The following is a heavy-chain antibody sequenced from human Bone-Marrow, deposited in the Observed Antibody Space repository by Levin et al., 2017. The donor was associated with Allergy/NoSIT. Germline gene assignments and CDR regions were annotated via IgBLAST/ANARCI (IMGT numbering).Heavy chain of an antibody. CDR2: IYSGGST. J-gene: IGHJ4*02. CDR1: GFTVSSHY. V-gene: IGHV3-66*02. Sequence: GESLKISCAASGFTVSSHYMSWVRQAPGKGLEWVSVIYSGGSTYYADSVKGRFTISRDNSKNTLYLQMNSLRAEDTAVYYCARHSSGWYYCDYWGQGTLVTVSS. D-gene: IGHD6-19*01. CDR3: ARHSSGWYYCDY.